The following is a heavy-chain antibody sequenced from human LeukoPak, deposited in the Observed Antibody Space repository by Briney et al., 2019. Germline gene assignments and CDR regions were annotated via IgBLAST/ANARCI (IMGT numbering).Heavy chain of an antibody. Sequence: PGGSLRLSCAASGFTFDDYAMHWVRQAPGKGLEWVSLISGDGGSTYYADSVKGRFTVSRDNSKNSLYLQMNSLRTKDTALYYCAKAVEQQPFDFWGQGTLVTVSS. CDR1: GFTFDDYA. V-gene: IGHV3-43*02. D-gene: IGHD6-13*01. CDR2: ISGDGGST. CDR3: AKAVEQQPFDF. J-gene: IGHJ4*02.